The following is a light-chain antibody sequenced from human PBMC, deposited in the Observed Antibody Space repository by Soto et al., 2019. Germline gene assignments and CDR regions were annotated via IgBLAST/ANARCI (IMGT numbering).Light chain of an antibody. CDR2: KAS. CDR3: QQYNSYSPYT. V-gene: IGKV1-5*03. J-gene: IGKJ2*01. Sequence: DIQMTQSPSTLSASVGDRVTITCRASQSISSWLAWYQQKPGKAPKLLIYKASSLESGVPSRFSGSESATEFTLTISSLQPDDFATYYCQQYNSYSPYTFGQGTKLEIK. CDR1: QSISSW.